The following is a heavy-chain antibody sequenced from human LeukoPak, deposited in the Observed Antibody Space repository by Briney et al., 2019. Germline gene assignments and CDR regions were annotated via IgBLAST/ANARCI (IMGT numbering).Heavy chain of an antibody. V-gene: IGHV3-21*01. Sequence: GGSLRLSCAASGFTFSSYNMNWVRQAPGKGLEGVSSISTSSSYIYYADSVKGRFTISRDNARNSLYLQMNSLRAEDTAVYYCARDVVVVAASDSNFDYWGQGTLVTVSS. CDR3: ARDVVVVAASDSNFDY. CDR2: ISTSSSYI. CDR1: GFTFSSYN. D-gene: IGHD2-15*01. J-gene: IGHJ4*02.